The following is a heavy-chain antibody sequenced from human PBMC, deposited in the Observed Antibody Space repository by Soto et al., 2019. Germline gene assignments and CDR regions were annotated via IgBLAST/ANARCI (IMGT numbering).Heavy chain of an antibody. Sequence: EVQLVESGGGLVQPGGSLRLSCAASGFTFSNYWMHWVRQAPGKGLVWVSRISSDGRSTTYADSVKGRFTISRDKAKNTLYLQMNSLRVEDTAVYYCVGSGSLNRFDPWCQGTLVTVSS. CDR3: VGSGSLNRFDP. V-gene: IGHV3-74*01. D-gene: IGHD3-10*01. CDR2: ISSDGRST. J-gene: IGHJ5*02. CDR1: GFTFSNYW.